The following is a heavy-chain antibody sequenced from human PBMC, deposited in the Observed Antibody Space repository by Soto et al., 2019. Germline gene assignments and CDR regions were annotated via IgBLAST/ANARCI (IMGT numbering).Heavy chain of an antibody. CDR3: ALSYNSSGYTFDY. J-gene: IGHJ4*02. Sequence: SENLSLTCTVSGGSISSGDYYWSWIRQPPGKGLEWIGYIYYSGSTYYNPSLKSRVTISVDTSKNQFSLKLSSVTAADTAVYYCALSYNSSGYTFDYWGQGTLVTVSS. V-gene: IGHV4-30-4*01. CDR1: GGSISSGDYY. CDR2: IYYSGST. D-gene: IGHD3-22*01.